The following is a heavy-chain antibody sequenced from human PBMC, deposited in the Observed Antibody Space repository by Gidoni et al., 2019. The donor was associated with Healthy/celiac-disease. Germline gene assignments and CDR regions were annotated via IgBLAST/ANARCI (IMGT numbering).Heavy chain of an antibody. Sequence: QVQLQESGPGLVKPSQTLSLTCTVSGCSISSGSYYWSWIRQPAGKGLEWIGRIYTSGSTNYNPSLKSRVTISVDTSKNQFSLKLSSVTAADTAVYYCARSCSGGSCYLPTDYWGQGTLVTVSS. D-gene: IGHD2-15*01. CDR2: IYTSGST. V-gene: IGHV4-61*02. J-gene: IGHJ4*02. CDR3: ARSCSGGSCYLPTDY. CDR1: GCSISSGSYY.